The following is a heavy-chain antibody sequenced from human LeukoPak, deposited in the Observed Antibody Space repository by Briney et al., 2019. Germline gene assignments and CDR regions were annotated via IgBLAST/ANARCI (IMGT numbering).Heavy chain of an antibody. CDR1: GFTFSTFG. CDR3: ARDVDTSSHSSQLDP. Sequence: GGSLRLSCATAGFTFSTFGIHWVRQTPGKGLEWAAAIQSDGSKQYYGDSVKGRFTISRDSSKNTVYLQMNSLREEDTAVYYCARDVDTSSHSSQLDPWGQGTLVTVSS. J-gene: IGHJ5*02. V-gene: IGHV3-30*02. CDR2: IQSDGSKQ. D-gene: IGHD5-18*01.